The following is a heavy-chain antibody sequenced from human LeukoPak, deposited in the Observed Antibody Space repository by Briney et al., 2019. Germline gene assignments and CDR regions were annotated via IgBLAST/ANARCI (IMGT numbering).Heavy chain of an antibody. CDR3: ARGLGRIVATIGEY. CDR1: GFTFSSYS. CDR2: ISSSSSCI. Sequence: GGSLRLSCAASGFTFSSYSMNWVRQAPGKGLEWVSSISSSSSCIYYADSVKGRFTISRDNAKNSLYLQMNSLRAEDTAVYYCARGLGRIVATIGEYWGQGTLVTVSS. D-gene: IGHD5-12*01. V-gene: IGHV3-21*01. J-gene: IGHJ4*02.